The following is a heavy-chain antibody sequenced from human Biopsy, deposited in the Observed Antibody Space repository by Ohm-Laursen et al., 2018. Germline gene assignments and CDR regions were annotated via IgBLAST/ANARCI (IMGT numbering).Heavy chain of an antibody. CDR3: ARDRGYYSDRTVPGYFDL. Sequence: SDTLSLTCNVSGGDINNYYWSWIRQPAGKGLEWIGRIYPGGSTNYNPSLKSRVTMSVDTSKKQLSLRLRSVTPADTAIYYCARDRGYYSDRTVPGYFDLWGRGTLVTVSS. CDR2: IYPGGST. J-gene: IGHJ2*01. CDR1: GGDINNYY. V-gene: IGHV4-4*07. D-gene: IGHD3-22*01.